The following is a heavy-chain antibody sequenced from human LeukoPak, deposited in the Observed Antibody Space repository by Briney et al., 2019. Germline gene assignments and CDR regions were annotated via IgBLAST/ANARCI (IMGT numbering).Heavy chain of an antibody. CDR2: IYRGDSDT. V-gene: IGHV5-51*01. CDR3: ARLVSSPPGSRNVAYMDV. CDR1: GYSFTSYW. D-gene: IGHD3-10*01. J-gene: IGHJ6*03. Sequence: GGALEISLKGSGYSFTSYWIAWVRPRPGKGVEWRGIIYRGDSDTRSSTSFEGQVTISANNSISTAYLHLNRLKVSDSAMYYCARLVSSPPGSRNVAYMDVWGQGTTVTVSS.